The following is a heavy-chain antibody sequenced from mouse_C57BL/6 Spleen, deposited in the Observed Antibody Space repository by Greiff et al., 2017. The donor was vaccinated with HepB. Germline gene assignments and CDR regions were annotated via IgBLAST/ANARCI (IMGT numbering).Heavy chain of an antibody. CDR2: IHPNSGST. Sequence: QVQLQQPGAELVKPGASVKLSCKASGYTFTSYWMHWVKQRPGQGLEWLGMIHPNSGSTNYNEKFKSKATLTVDKSSSTAYMQLSSLTAEDSAVYYCASPTLRGAMDYWGQGTSVTVSS. J-gene: IGHJ4*01. CDR3: ASPTLRGAMDY. D-gene: IGHD1-1*01. CDR1: GYTFTSYW. V-gene: IGHV1-64*01.